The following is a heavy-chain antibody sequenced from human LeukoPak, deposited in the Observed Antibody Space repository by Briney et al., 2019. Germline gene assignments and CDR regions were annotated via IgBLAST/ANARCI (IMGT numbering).Heavy chain of an antibody. J-gene: IGHJ5*02. CDR3: ARLSSSSYWFDP. Sequence: ASVKVSCKTSGYTFTRYGISWVRQAPGQGLEWMGWIGPYNGNTNYAQKFQGRVTMTTDTSTSTAYMEVRSLRSDDTAVYYCARLSSSSYWFDPWGQGTLVTVSP. D-gene: IGHD6-6*01. CDR2: IGPYNGNT. V-gene: IGHV1-18*01. CDR1: GYTFTRYG.